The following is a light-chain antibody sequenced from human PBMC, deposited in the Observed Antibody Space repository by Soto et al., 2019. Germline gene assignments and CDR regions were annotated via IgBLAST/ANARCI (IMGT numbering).Light chain of an antibody. CDR1: QSVRSSS. CDR3: QQYANSLFT. J-gene: IGKJ3*01. Sequence: EIVLTQSPGTLSLSPGERATLSCRANQSVRSSSLAWYQQKPGQAPRLLIYGASTRATGIPDRFSGSGSGTDFTLTISRLAPEDFAVYYCQQYANSLFTFGPGTKVDIK. CDR2: GAS. V-gene: IGKV3-20*01.